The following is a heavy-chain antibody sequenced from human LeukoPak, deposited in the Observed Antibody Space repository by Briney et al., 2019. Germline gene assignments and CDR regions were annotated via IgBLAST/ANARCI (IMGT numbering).Heavy chain of an antibody. J-gene: IGHJ4*02. CDR3: ARDRHSTSWLVEY. D-gene: IGHD6-13*01. V-gene: IGHV3-23*01. Sequence: GGSLRLSCAASRFTFSSYAMTWVRQAPGKGLEWVSLISGSGGSTYYADSVKGRFTISRDNSKNTLYLQMNSLRVEDTAVYNCARDRHSTSWLVEYWGQGTLVTVSS. CDR1: RFTFSSYA. CDR2: ISGSGGST.